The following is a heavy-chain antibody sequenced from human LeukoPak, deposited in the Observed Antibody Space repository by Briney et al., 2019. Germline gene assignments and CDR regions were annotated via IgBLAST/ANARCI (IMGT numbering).Heavy chain of an antibody. J-gene: IGHJ6*03. CDR3: ARVGYGSGSYYPFDYYYMDV. Sequence: SETLSLTCTVSGGSISSGSYYWSWIRQPPGKGLEWIGYIYYSGSTNYNPSLKSRVTISVDTSKNQFSLKLSSVTAADTAVYYCARVGYGSGSYYPFDYYYMDVWGKGTTVTVSS. CDR1: GGSISSGSYY. D-gene: IGHD3-10*01. V-gene: IGHV4-61*01. CDR2: IYYSGST.